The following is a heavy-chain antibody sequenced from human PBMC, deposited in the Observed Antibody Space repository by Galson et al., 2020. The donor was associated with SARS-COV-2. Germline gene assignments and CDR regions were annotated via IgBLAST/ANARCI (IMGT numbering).Heavy chain of an antibody. CDR3: AKNLGSYYYDSSGGLRPDY. V-gene: IGHV3-30*02. D-gene: IGHD3-22*01. CDR1: GFTFSSYG. CDR2: IWYDGSNK. J-gene: IGHJ4*02. Sequence: TGGSLRLSCAASGFTFSSYGMHWVRQAPGKGLEWVAVIWYDGSNKYYADSVKGRFTISRDNSKNTLYLQMNSLRAEDTAVYYCAKNLGSYYYDSSGGLRPDYWGQGTLVTVSS.